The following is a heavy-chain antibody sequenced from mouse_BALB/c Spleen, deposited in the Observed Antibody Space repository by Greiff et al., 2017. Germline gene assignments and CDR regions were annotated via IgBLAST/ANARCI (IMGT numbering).Heavy chain of an antibody. J-gene: IGHJ2*01. CDR3: ALDGYYVDY. D-gene: IGHD2-3*01. CDR2: ISYDGSN. V-gene: IGHV3-6*02. Sequence: EVQLQQSGPGLVKPSQSLSLTCSVTGYSITSCYYWNWIRQFPGNKLEWMGYISYDGSNNYNPSLKNRISVTRDTSKNQFFLKLNSVTTEDTATYYCALDGYYVDYWGQGTTLTVSS. CDR1: GYSITSCYY.